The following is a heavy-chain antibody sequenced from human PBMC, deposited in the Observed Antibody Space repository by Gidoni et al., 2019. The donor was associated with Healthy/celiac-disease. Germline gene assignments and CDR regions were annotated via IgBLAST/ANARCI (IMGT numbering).Heavy chain of an antibody. J-gene: IGHJ6*03. V-gene: IGHV4-59*01. CDR3: ARDRTIDYYYYYMDV. Sequence: QVQLQESGPGLVKPSETLSLPGTVSGGSLSSYYWSWIRQPPGKGLEWIVYIYYSGSTNYNPSLKSRVTISVDTSKNQFSLKLSSVTAADTAVYYCARDRTIDYYYYYMDVWGKGTTVTVSS. CDR1: GGSLSSYY. D-gene: IGHD3-3*01. CDR2: IYYSGST.